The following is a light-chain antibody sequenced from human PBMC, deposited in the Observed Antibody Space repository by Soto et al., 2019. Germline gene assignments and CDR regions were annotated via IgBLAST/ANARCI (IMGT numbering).Light chain of an antibody. Sequence: QSALTQPASVSGSPGQSITISCTGTSSDVGGQNAVSWYQQHPGKAPKFIIYDVSKRPSGVSSRFSGSKSDNTASLTISGLQAEDEADYYCCSYAGSSTVVFGGGTKLTVL. J-gene: IGLJ2*01. CDR2: DVS. V-gene: IGLV2-23*02. CDR1: SSDVGGQNA. CDR3: CSYAGSSTVV.